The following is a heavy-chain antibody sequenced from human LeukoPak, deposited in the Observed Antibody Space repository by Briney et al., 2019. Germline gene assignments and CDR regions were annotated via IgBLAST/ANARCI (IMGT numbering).Heavy chain of an antibody. CDR3: ARHFGSGSKKYYFDY. J-gene: IGHJ4*02. D-gene: IGHD3-10*01. Sequence: SETLSLTCAVYGGSFSGYYWSWIRQPPGKGLEWIGYIYYSGSTNYNPSLESRVTISVDTSKNQFSLRLSSVTAADTAVYYCARHFGSGSKKYYFDYWGQGTLVTVSS. CDR2: IYYSGST. V-gene: IGHV4-34*11. CDR1: GGSFSGYY.